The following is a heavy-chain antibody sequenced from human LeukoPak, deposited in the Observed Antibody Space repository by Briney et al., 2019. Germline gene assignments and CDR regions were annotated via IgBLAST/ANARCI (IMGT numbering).Heavy chain of an antibody. V-gene: IGHV5-10-1*01. CDR2: IDPSCSYT. D-gene: IGHD2-2*01. CDR1: GYSFTSYW. J-gene: IGHJ5*02. Sequence: GESLKISCRGFGYSFTSYWIGWVRQMPGKGLEWMGRIDPSCSYTNYSPSFQGHVTISADKSISTANLQGSSLKASVTAMYSCARLTGYCSSTSCNHSRWFDPWGQGTLVTVSS. CDR3: ARLTGYCSSTSCNHSRWFDP.